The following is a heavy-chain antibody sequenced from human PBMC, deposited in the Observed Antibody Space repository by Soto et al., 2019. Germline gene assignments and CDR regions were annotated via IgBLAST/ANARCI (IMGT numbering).Heavy chain of an antibody. Sequence: SETLSLTCAVYGGSFSGYYWSWIRQPPGKGLGWIGEINHSGSTNYNPSLKSRVTISVDTSKNQFSLKLSSVTAADTAVYYCARGHDSSGYYFDYWGQGTLVTVSS. V-gene: IGHV4-34*01. D-gene: IGHD3-22*01. CDR1: GGSFSGYY. J-gene: IGHJ4*02. CDR2: INHSGST. CDR3: ARGHDSSGYYFDY.